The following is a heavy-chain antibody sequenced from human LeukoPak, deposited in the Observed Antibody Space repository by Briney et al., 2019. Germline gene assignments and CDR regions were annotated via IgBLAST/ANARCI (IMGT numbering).Heavy chain of an antibody. CDR2: INHSGST. V-gene: IGHV4-34*01. Sequence: TSETLSLTCAVYGGSFSGYYWSWIRQPPGKGLGWIGEINHSGSTNYNPSLKSRVTISVDTSKNQFSLKLSSVTAADTAVYYCAKGGRGYSYGSRGNWFDPWGQGTLVTVSS. CDR3: AKGGRGYSYGSRGNWFDP. D-gene: IGHD5-18*01. J-gene: IGHJ5*02. CDR1: GGSFSGYY.